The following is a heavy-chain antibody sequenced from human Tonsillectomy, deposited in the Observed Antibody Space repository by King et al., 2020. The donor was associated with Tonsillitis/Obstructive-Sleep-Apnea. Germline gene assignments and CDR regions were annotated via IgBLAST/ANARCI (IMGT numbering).Heavy chain of an antibody. D-gene: IGHD6-13*01. CDR2: IDHSGST. CDR1: GGSFSGYY. Sequence: HVQLQQWGAGLLKPSETLSLTCAVYGGSFSGYYWNWLCQPPGKGLEWIGEIDHSGSTNYNPSLKSRVTISVDTSKNQFSLKLSSVTAADTAVYFCAREHTSSLDYWGQGTLVTVSS. V-gene: IGHV4-34*01. CDR3: AREHTSSLDY. J-gene: IGHJ4*02.